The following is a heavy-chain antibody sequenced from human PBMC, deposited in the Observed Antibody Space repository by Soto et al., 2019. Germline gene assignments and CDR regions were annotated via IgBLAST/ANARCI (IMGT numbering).Heavy chain of an antibody. V-gene: IGHV1-46*01. CDR2: INPSGGST. Sequence: GASVKVSCKASGYTFTSYYMHWVRQAPGQGLERMGIINPSGGSTSHAQKFQGRVTMTRDTSTSTVYMELSSLRSEDTAVYYCARGDIVVVPAAHPLDPWGQGTLVTVSS. CDR1: GYTFTSYY. D-gene: IGHD2-2*01. CDR3: ARGDIVVVPAAHPLDP. J-gene: IGHJ5*02.